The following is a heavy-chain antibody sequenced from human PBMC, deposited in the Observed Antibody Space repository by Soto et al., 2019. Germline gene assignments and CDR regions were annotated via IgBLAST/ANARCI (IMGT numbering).Heavy chain of an antibody. CDR1: GASIRSTDYY. CDR2: VYYTGST. V-gene: IGHV4-30-4*01. CDR3: VRTAREGAVAPHWFDR. Sequence: SETLSLTCTVSGASIRSTDYYWSWIRQAPGKGLEWIGYVYYTGSTYYNPSLMGRLTISVDTSKNQFSLKLTSVTAAETAVYYCVRTAREGAVAPHWFDRWGQGTQVTVSS. D-gene: IGHD2-21*02. J-gene: IGHJ5*02.